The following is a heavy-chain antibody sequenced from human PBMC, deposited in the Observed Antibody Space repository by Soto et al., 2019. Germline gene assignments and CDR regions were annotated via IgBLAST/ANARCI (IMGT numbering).Heavy chain of an antibody. Sequence: SETLSLTCTVSGGSINSYYWSWIRQPAGKGLEWLGRIYTSGSTNYNPSLKSRVTMSVDTSQSQISLKLSSVTAADTAVHYCARHSVGMDVWGQGTTVTVSS. CDR3: ARHSVGMDV. V-gene: IGHV4-4*07. CDR2: IYTSGST. D-gene: IGHD2-21*01. J-gene: IGHJ6*02. CDR1: GGSINSYY.